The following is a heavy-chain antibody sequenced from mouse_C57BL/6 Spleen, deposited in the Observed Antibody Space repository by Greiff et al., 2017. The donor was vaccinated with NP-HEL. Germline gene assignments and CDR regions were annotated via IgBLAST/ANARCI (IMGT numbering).Heavy chain of an antibody. CDR3: ARSVYDYVYYAMDY. CDR1: GYTFTDYY. Sequence: VQLQQSGPELVKPGASVKISCKASGYTFTDYYINWVKQRPGQGLEWIGWIFPGSGSTYYNEKLKGKATLTIGKSSSAAYMLLSSLTSEDSAVYFCARSVYDYVYYAMDYWGQGTSVTVSS. V-gene: IGHV1-75*01. J-gene: IGHJ4*01. CDR2: IFPGSGST. D-gene: IGHD2-4*01.